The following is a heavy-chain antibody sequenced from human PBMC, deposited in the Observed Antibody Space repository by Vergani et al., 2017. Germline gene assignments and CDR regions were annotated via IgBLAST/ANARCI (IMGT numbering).Heavy chain of an antibody. D-gene: IGHD3-22*01. CDR3: ARHRGYYYDNSNYRYYYYGMDV. V-gene: IGHV5-51*01. CDR1: GYRFSSSW. Sequence: EVQLVQSGAEVKKPGESLKISCKGFGYRFSSSWIGWVRQMPGKGLEWMGIIFPDDSDTRYSPSFQGQVTISADKSISTVYLQWNSLKASDTAMYYCARHRGYYYDNSNYRYYYYGMDVWGQGTTVIVSS. J-gene: IGHJ6*02. CDR2: IFPDDSDT.